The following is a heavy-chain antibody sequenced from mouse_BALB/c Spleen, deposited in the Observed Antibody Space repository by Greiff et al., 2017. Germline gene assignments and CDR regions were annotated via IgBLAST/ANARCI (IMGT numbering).Heavy chain of an antibody. V-gene: IGHV1-4*02. CDR2: INPSSGYT. D-gene: IGHD1-2*01. J-gene: IGHJ2*01. CDR3: ARSHYYGYDY. CDR1: GYTFTSYT. Sequence: VQLVESAAELARPGASVKMSCKASGYTFTSYTMHWVKQRPGQGLEWIGYINPSSGYTEYNQKFKDKTTLTADKSSSTAYMQLSSLTSEDSAVYYCARSHYYGYDYWGQGTTLTVSS.